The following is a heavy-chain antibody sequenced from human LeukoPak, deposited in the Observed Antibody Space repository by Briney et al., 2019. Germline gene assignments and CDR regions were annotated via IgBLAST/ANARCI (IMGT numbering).Heavy chain of an antibody. D-gene: IGHD2-21*02. V-gene: IGHV4-4*02. Sequence: SETLSLTCAVSGGSISSSNWWSWVRQPPGKGLEWIGEIYHSGSTNYNPSLKSRVTISVDKSKNQFSLKLSSVTAADTAVYYCARRKVTAKQYYYYYYMDVWGKGTTVTVSS. CDR2: IYHSGST. CDR1: GGSISSSNW. J-gene: IGHJ6*03. CDR3: ARRKVTAKQYYYYYYMDV.